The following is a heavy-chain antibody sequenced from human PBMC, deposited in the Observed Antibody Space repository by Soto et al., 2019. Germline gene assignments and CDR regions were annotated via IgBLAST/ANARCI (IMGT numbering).Heavy chain of an antibody. D-gene: IGHD2-15*01. CDR1: GYTFTSYG. CDR2: ISAYNGNT. J-gene: IGHJ6*02. Sequence: QVQLVQSGAEVKKPGASVKVSCKASGYTFTSYGISWVRQAPGQGLEWMGWISAYNGNTNYAQKLQGRVTMTTDTSTSTAYMELRSLSSDDTAVYYCARLGEGYCSGGSCYAHYYYGMDVWGQGTTVTVSS. CDR3: ARLGEGYCSGGSCYAHYYYGMDV. V-gene: IGHV1-18*01.